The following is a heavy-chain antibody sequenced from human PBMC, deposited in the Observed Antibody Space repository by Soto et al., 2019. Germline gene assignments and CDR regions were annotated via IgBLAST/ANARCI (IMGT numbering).Heavy chain of an antibody. V-gene: IGHV3-23*01. J-gene: IGHJ6*03. Sequence: PGGSRRLSCGGSGFTFSSYAMSGGRQAPGKGLEWVSAISGSGGSTYYADSVKGRFTISNDNSKITLYLQMNSLRAKDTAVYYCARANTFWSGYSLIRHYYYYMDVWGKGTTVTVSS. CDR2: ISGSGGST. CDR1: GFTFSSYA. D-gene: IGHD3-3*01. CDR3: ARANTFWSGYSLIRHYYYYMDV.